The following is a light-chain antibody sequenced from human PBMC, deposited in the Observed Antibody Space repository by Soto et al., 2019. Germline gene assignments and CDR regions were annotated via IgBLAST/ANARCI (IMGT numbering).Light chain of an antibody. CDR1: RSDVGGYYY. J-gene: IGLJ1*01. CDR2: DVS. V-gene: IGLV2-14*03. Sequence: QSALTQPASVSGTPGQSITVSCTGTRSDVGGYYYVSWYQQQPGKAPRLMIYDVSNLPSGVSDRFSGSKAGNTAYMTISGRQSQDEADYYGSSYRRGSKYVFGTGTKLTVL. CDR3: SSYRRGSKYV.